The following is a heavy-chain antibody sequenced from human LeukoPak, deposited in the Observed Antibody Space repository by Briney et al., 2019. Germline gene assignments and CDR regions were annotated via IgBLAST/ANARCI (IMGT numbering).Heavy chain of an antibody. D-gene: IGHD6-13*01. V-gene: IGHV3-48*04. J-gene: IGHJ4*02. CDR1: GFTFSSSA. CDR2: ISSSSTTI. CDR3: ARGPLIAAAHFDY. Sequence: GGSLRLSCAASGFTFSSSAMNWVRQAPGKGLEWVSFISSSSTTIYYADSVKGRFTISRDNAKNSLYLQMNSLRAEDTAVYYCARGPLIAAAHFDYWGQGTLVTVSS.